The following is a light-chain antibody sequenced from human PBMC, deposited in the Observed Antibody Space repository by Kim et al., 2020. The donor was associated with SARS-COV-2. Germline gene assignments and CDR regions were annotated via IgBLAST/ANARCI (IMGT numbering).Light chain of an antibody. CDR2: EDN. V-gene: IGLV3-1*01. Sequence: SYELTQPPSVSVSPGQTASITCSGDNLGEKYASWYQQRPGQSPLLVIYEDNRRPSGIPERFSGSNSGNTATLTISGTQAMDEADYYCQAWDSSVLFGGGT. CDR1: NLGEKY. CDR3: QAWDSSVL. J-gene: IGLJ3*02.